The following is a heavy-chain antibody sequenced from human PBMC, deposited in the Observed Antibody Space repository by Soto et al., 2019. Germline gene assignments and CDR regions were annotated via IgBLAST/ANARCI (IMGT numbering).Heavy chain of an antibody. CDR1: GFTFSSYE. V-gene: IGHV3-48*03. D-gene: IGHD5-12*01. CDR3: ARDRDGYNPFDY. J-gene: IGHJ4*02. CDR2: ISSSGSTI. Sequence: PGGSLRLSCAASGFTFSSYEMNWVRQAPGKGLEWVSYISSSGSTIYYADSVKGRFTISRDNAKNSLYLQMNNLRAEDTAVYYCARDRDGYNPFDYWGQGTLVTVSS.